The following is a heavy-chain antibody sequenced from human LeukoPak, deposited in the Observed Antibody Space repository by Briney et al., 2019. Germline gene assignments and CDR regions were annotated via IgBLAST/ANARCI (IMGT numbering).Heavy chain of an antibody. CDR2: IYYSGRT. Sequence: SEALSLTCTVSGGSITSDHWNWIRQPPGKGLEWIGCIYYSGRTYYNPSLKSRVTISVDMSKNQFSLRLTSVTAADTAVYYCARKNDFGIWGQGTLVTVSS. CDR3: ARKNDFGI. J-gene: IGHJ3*02. D-gene: IGHD4/OR15-4a*01. CDR1: GGSITSDH. V-gene: IGHV4-59*01.